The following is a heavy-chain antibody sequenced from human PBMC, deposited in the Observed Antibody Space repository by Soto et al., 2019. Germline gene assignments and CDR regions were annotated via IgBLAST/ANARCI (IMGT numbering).Heavy chain of an antibody. CDR2: INHSGST. Sequence: QVQLQQWGAGLLKPSETLSLTCAVYGGSFSGYYWSWIRQPPGKGLEWIGEINHSGSTNYNPSLKSRVTISVDTSKYQFSLKLSSVTAADTAVYYCARGTASVTTAYYFDYWGQGTLVTVSS. D-gene: IGHD4-17*01. V-gene: IGHV4-34*01. CDR1: GGSFSGYY. CDR3: ARGTASVTTAYYFDY. J-gene: IGHJ4*02.